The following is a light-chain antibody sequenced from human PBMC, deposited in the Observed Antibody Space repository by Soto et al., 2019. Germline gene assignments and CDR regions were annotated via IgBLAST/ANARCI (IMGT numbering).Light chain of an antibody. V-gene: IGKV1-39*01. CDR2: GAS. CDR1: QTIDTF. Sequence: DIQMTQSPPSLSASVGDRVTITCRASQTIDTFPNWYQQKPGKAPKLLIFGASTLHSGVPSRFSGGGSGTEFTLTITGLHPEDFATYYCQQSYNSPLTFGEGTKVEIK. CDR3: QQSYNSPLT. J-gene: IGKJ4*01.